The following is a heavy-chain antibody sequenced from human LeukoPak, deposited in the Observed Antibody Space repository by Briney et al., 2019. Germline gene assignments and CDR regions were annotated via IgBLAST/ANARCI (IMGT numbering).Heavy chain of an antibody. CDR1: GYTFTGYY. V-gene: IGHV1-2*02. D-gene: IGHD3-22*01. CDR3: ARGGRRANMVISYSLSY. Sequence: ASVKVSCKASGYTFTGYYMHWVRQAPGQGLEWMGWINPNSGGTNYAQKFQGRVTMTRDTSISTAYMELSRLRSDDTAVYYCARGGRRANMVISYSLSYWGQGTLVTVSS. J-gene: IGHJ4*02. CDR2: INPNSGGT.